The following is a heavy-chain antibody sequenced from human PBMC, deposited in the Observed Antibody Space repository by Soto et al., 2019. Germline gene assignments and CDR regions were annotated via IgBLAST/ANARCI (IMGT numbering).Heavy chain of an antibody. V-gene: IGHV4-31*03. J-gene: IGHJ6*02. CDR3: ARGAHLGCSSTSCYTENYYYYGMDV. CDR2: IYYSGST. D-gene: IGHD2-2*02. Sequence: NPSETLSLTCTVSGGSISSGGYYWSWIRQHPGKGLEWIGYIYYSGSTYYNPSLKSRVTISVDTSKNQFSLKLSSVTAADTAVYYCARGAHLGCSSTSCYTENYYYYGMDVWGQGTTVTVSS. CDR1: GGSISSGGYY.